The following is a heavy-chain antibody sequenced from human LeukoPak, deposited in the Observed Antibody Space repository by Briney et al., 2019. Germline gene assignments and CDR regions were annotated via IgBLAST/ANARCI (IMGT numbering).Heavy chain of an antibody. CDR1: GYTFTDYY. J-gene: IGHJ6*02. Sequence: ASVKVSCKASGYTFTDYYMHWVRQAPAQGLEWIGWINPSSGGTNYAQKFQGRVTMTRDTSISTAYMDLSSLRSDDSAVYYCARGNSYGSASYRGYGLGVWGQGTTVIVSS. V-gene: IGHV1-2*02. CDR3: ARGNSYGSASYRGYGLGV. CDR2: INPSSGGT. D-gene: IGHD3-10*01.